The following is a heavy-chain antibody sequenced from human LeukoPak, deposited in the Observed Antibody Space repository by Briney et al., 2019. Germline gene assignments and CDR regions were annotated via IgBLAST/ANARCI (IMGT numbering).Heavy chain of an antibody. J-gene: IGHJ6*04. CDR2: INTDNGNT. CDR3: ARDQGGATSDP. D-gene: IGHD1-26*01. Sequence: ASVKVSCKASGYTFTSYGISWVRQAPGQGLEWMGWINTDNGNTNYAQKLQGRVTMTTDTSTSTAYMELRTLRSDDTAVYYCARDQGGATSDPWGKGTTVTVSS. CDR1: GYTFTSYG. V-gene: IGHV1-18*01.